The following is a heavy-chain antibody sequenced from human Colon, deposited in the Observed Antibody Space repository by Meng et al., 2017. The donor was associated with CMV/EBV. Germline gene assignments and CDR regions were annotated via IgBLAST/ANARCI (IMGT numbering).Heavy chain of an antibody. CDR1: GFTFSSYA. D-gene: IGHD2-2*02. Sequence: GGSLRLSCAASGFTFSSYAMHWVRQAPGKGLEWVACISYDGSNQYYADSVKGRFTISRDNYRNILYLQMNSLRPEDTAVYDCARGSVPAAINGVMYFHPWGQGTLVTVSS. V-gene: IGHV3-30-3*01. J-gene: IGHJ5*02. CDR2: ISYDGSNQ. CDR3: ARGSVPAAINGVMYFHP.